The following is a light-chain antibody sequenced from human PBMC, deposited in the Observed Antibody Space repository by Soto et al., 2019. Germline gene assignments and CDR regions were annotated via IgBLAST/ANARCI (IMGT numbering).Light chain of an antibody. CDR3: QNFDSAPQT. CDR1: QGIRHY. Sequence: DIQMTQSPSTLSASVGDRVTLTCRASQGIRHYLAWYQQKPGKVPKLLIYEASNLQSGVPSRFRGGGSGTEFTLTISSLQPEDVATYYCQNFDSAPQTVGQGTKVDIK. J-gene: IGKJ1*01. V-gene: IGKV1-27*01. CDR2: EAS.